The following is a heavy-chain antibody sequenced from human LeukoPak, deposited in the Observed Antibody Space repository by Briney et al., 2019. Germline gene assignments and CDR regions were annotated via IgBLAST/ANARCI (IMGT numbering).Heavy chain of an antibody. J-gene: IGHJ4*02. CDR2: IKHNGDEL. CDR3: ARELRTFDS. D-gene: IGHD3-16*01. CDR1: GFTFSSYW. Sequence: PGGSLRLSCAASGFTFSSYWMTWVRQAPGKGLEWVANIKHNGDELNYVDSVEDRFTISRDNAKNSLYLHMTDLRAEDTAVYYCARELRTFDSWGQGTLGTVSS. V-gene: IGHV3-7*01.